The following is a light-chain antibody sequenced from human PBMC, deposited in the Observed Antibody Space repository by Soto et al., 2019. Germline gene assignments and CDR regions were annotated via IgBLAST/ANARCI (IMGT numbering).Light chain of an antibody. J-gene: IGLJ2*01. V-gene: IGLV2-23*01. CDR2: EDI. CDR1: TSDVGRYNL. Sequence: QSVLTQPASVSGSPGQSITISCTGTTSDVGRYNLVSWYQQYPGKAPRLMIYEDIERPSGVSNRFSGSKSGNTASLTISGLQTEDEADYYCCSYAGGTSLVFGGGTKVTVL. CDR3: CSYAGGTSLV.